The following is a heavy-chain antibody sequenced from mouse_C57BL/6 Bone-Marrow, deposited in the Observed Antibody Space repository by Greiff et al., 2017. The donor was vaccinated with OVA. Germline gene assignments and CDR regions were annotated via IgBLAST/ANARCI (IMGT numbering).Heavy chain of an antibody. CDR2: IYPGSGST. V-gene: IGHV1-55*01. CDR3: ARSGLRRYYFDY. J-gene: IGHJ2*01. Sequence: VKLQQPGAELVKPGASVKMSCKASGYTFTSYWITWVKQRPGQGLEWIGDIYPGSGSTNYNEKFKSKATLTVDTSSSTAYMQLSSLTSEDSAVYYCARSGLRRYYFDYWGQGTTLTVSS. CDR1: GYTFTSYW. D-gene: IGHD2-4*01.